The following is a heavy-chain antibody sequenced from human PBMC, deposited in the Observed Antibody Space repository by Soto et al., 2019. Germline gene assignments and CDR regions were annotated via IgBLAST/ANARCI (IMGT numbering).Heavy chain of an antibody. CDR1: GGTFSSYA. CDR2: IIPIFGTV. V-gene: IGHV1-69*13. Sequence: GASVKVSCKASGGTFSSYAISWVRQAPGQGLEWMGGIIPIFGTVNYAQKFQGRVTITADESTSTAYMELSSLRSEDTAVYYCAREGCSSTSRLCGMDVWGQGTTVTVSS. J-gene: IGHJ6*02. CDR3: AREGCSSTSRLCGMDV. D-gene: IGHD2-2*01.